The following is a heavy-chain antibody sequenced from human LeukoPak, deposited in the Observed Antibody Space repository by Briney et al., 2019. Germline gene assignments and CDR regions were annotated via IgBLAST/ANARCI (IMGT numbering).Heavy chain of an antibody. CDR1: GGSFSGYY. J-gene: IGHJ4*02. Sequence: PSETLSLTCAVYGGSFSGYYWSWIRQPPGKGLEWIGEINHSGSTNYNPSLKSRVTISVDTSKNQFSLRLSSVTAADTAVYYCARGGLRFSNDWAQGTLVTVSS. V-gene: IGHV4-34*01. D-gene: IGHD3-3*01. CDR2: INHSGST. CDR3: ARGGLRFSND.